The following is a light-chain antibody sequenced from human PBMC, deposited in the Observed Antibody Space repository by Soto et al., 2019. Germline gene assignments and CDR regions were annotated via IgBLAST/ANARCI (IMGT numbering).Light chain of an antibody. V-gene: IGLV6-57*02. J-gene: IGLJ3*02. CDR3: QSYDSSYWV. CDR1: SGSIASNY. Sequence: NFILTQPHSVSESPGKTVTISCTGSSGSIASNYVQWYQQRPGSAPTTVIYEDNQRPSGVPDRFSGSIDSSSNSASLTISGLKTEDEADYYCQSYDSSYWVFGGGTKVTVL. CDR2: EDN.